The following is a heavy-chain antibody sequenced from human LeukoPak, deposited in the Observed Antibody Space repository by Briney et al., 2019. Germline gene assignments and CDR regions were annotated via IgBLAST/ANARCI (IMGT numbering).Heavy chain of an antibody. V-gene: IGHV3-33*01. D-gene: IGHD3-22*01. Sequence: QPGRSLRLSCAASGFTFSSYGMHWVRQAPGKGLEWLAVIWYDGSNIYYADSVKGRFAISRDNYKNTLYLQMNSLRGEDTAVYYCARARNNYDSSSYSALDYWGQGTLVTVSS. CDR2: IWYDGSNI. J-gene: IGHJ4*02. CDR3: ARARNNYDSSSYSALDY. CDR1: GFTFSSYG.